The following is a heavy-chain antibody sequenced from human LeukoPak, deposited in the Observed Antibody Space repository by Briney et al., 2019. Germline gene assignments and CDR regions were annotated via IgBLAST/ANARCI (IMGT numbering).Heavy chain of an antibody. CDR1: GFTFSNAW. CDR2: IKSKTDGGTT. CDR3: ARGPSGYHNT. Sequence: GGSLRLSCAASGFTFSNAWMSWVRQAPGKGLEWVGRIKSKTDGGTTDYAAPVKGRFTISRDNSKNTLYLQMNSLRAEDTAVYYCARGPSGYHNTGGQGTLVTVSS. J-gene: IGHJ4*02. V-gene: IGHV3-15*01. D-gene: IGHD5-12*01.